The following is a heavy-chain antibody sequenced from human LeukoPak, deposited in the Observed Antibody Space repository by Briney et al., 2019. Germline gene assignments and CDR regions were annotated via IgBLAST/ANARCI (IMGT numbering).Heavy chain of an antibody. V-gene: IGHV3-23*01. J-gene: IGHJ4*02. CDR3: AKGGSAYYEGYFYY. CDR1: GFTFSYYA. CDR2: FSGSAGST. Sequence: GRSLRLACAASGFTFSYYAMSWVRQPPGKGLEWVSAFSGSAGSTYYADSVKGRFTISRHNSKNTLYLQMNSLRGEDTAVYYCAKGGSAYYEGYFYYWGQGTLVTVSS. D-gene: IGHD3-3*01.